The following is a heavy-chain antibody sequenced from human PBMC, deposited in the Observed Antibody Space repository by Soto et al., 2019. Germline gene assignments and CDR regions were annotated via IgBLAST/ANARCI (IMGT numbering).Heavy chain of an antibody. J-gene: IGHJ4*03. V-gene: IGHV3-23*01. CDR1: GFTFNNYA. Sequence: EVQLLEAGGNLVQPGGSLRLSCAASGFTFNNYAMSWFRQAPGKGLEWVSSINGRGDDTYYAGSVKGRFTISRDNSKNTLYLQMNSLRAEDTALYYCAKKEEYDYVWGKSPLDWGQGTLVIVSS. D-gene: IGHD3-16*01. CDR2: INGRGDDT. CDR3: AKKEEYDYVWGKSPLD.